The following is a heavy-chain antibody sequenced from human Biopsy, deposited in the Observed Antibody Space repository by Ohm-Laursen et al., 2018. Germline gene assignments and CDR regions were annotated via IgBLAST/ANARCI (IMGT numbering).Heavy chain of an antibody. V-gene: IGHV4-59*01. CDR2: IFYSGTT. Sequence: SETLSLTCSVSGGSMNNYYWNWIRRPPGKGLEWIGYIFYSGTTKYNPSLESRVTISLDMSKQEFSLKMFSVTAADTAVYYCARDSGGMATILDAFDLWGQGTMVTVSP. CDR3: ARDSGGMATILDAFDL. J-gene: IGHJ3*01. CDR1: GGSMNNYY. D-gene: IGHD5-24*01.